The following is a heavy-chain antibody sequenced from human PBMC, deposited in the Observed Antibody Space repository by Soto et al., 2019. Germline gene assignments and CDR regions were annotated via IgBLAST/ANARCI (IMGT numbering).Heavy chain of an antibody. Sequence: QVQLVQSGAEVKKPGASVKVSCKASGYTFTSYGVSWVRQAPGQGLEWMGWLSGYNGNTNYAQKPQGRVTMTTDTSTSTGYMELRRLRSDDTDVYYCARAGKYYYGSGSPYYYGMDVWGQGITVTVSS. CDR2: LSGYNGNT. J-gene: IGHJ6*02. CDR1: GYTFTSYG. V-gene: IGHV1-18*04. CDR3: ARAGKYYYGSGSPYYYGMDV. D-gene: IGHD3-10*01.